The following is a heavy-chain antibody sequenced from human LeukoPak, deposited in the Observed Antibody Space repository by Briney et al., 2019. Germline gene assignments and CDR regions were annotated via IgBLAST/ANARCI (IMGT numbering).Heavy chain of an antibody. CDR1: GFTFSSYA. CDR3: AKDDGIYYGWFDP. CDR2: ISGSGGTT. V-gene: IGHV3-23*01. D-gene: IGHD1-26*01. Sequence: PGGSLRLSCAASGFTFSSYAMSWVRQAPGKGLEWVSSISGSGEWVSGISGSGGTTYYADSVKGRFTISRDNSKNTLYLQMNSLRAEDTAVYYCAKDDGIYYGWFDPWGQGTLVTVSS. J-gene: IGHJ5*02.